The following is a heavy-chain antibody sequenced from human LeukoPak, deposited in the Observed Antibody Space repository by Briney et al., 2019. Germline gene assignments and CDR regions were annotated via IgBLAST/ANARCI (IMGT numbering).Heavy chain of an antibody. CDR2: ISAYSGTS. Sequence: ASVKVSCKSSGYTFINYGISWVRQAPGQGLEWMGWISAYSGTSKYSEDLQGRLSMTTDTSTRTAYMELRGLTPDDTGVYFCARDVEVEPAVAYYYNGMDVWGQGTTVTVSS. D-gene: IGHD2-15*01. J-gene: IGHJ6*02. V-gene: IGHV1-18*01. CDR3: ARDVEVEPAVAYYYNGMDV. CDR1: GYTFINYG.